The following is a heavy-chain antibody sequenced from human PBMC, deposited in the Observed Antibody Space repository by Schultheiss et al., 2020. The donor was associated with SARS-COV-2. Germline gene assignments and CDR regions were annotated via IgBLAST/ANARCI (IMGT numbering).Heavy chain of an antibody. J-gene: IGHJ4*02. V-gene: IGHV4-4*08. CDR2: IYTSGST. CDR1: GGSISSYY. CDR3: ARELSSSWWYFDY. D-gene: IGHD6-6*01. Sequence: SETLSLTCTVSGGSISSYYWSWIRQPPGKGLEWIGRIYTSGSTNYNPSLKSRVTISVDTSKNQFSLKLSSVTAADTAVYYCARELSSSWWYFDYWGQGTLVTVSS.